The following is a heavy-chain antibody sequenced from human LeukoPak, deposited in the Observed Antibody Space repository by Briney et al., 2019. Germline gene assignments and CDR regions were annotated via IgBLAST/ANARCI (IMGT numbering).Heavy chain of an antibody. CDR3: ARHYCSSTSCYTGIDY. D-gene: IGHD2-2*02. CDR1: GYSISSGYY. J-gene: IGHJ4*02. V-gene: IGHV4-38-2*01. Sequence: PSETLSLTCAVSGYSISSGYYWGWIRQPPGKGLEWIGSIYLSGSTYYNPSLKSRVTISVDTSKNQFSLKLSSVTAADTAVYYCARHYCSSTSCYTGIDYWGQGTLVTVSS. CDR2: IYLSGST.